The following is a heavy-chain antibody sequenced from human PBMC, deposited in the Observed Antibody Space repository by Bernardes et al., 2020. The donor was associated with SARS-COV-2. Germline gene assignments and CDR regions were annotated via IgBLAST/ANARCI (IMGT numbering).Heavy chain of an antibody. V-gene: IGHV4-39*01. D-gene: IGHD2-21*01. CDR1: FGSISTSNYY. CDR2: IYSSLSS. Sequence: SETLSLTCTVSFGSISTSNYYLVWIRPSPGTVLEWLGSIYSSLSSYYNPSLQSRVRSSVDTSKNQFSLSLSFVTAADTAVYYCAGSSCGIDCYIGGVRSWDYGMDVWGKGTTVTVSS. J-gene: IGHJ6*04. CDR3: AGSSCGIDCYIGGVRSWDYGMDV.